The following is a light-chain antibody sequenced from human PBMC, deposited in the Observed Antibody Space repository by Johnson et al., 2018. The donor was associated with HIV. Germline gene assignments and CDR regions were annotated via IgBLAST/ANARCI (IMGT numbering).Light chain of an antibody. Sequence: QSILTQPPSVSVAPGQKVTISCSGSSSNIGNNYVSWYQQLPGTAPKLLIYDNDKRPSGIPDRFSASKSDTSATLGITGLQTGDEANYYCGTWDGGLSIYVFGTGTEVTVL. CDR3: GTWDGGLSIYV. J-gene: IGLJ1*01. V-gene: IGLV1-51*01. CDR1: SSNIGNNY. CDR2: DND.